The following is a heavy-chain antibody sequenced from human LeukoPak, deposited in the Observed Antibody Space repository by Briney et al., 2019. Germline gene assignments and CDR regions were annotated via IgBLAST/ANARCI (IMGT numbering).Heavy chain of an antibody. D-gene: IGHD5-18*01. CDR3: ARGVIQLTYYYYYMDV. CDR1: GGSIGSYY. V-gene: IGHV4-59*01. CDR2: IYYSGST. Sequence: SETLSLTCTVSGGSIGSYYWSWIRQPPGKGLEWIGYIYYSGSTNYNPSLKSRVTISVDTSKNQFSLKLSSVTAADTAVYYCARGVIQLTYYYYYMDVWGKGTTVTVSS. J-gene: IGHJ6*03.